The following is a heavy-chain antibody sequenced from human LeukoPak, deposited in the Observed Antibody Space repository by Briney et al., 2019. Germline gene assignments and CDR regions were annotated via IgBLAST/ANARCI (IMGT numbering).Heavy chain of an antibody. CDR1: GFTVSSNY. CDR3: ARYGTHYGSGSSGLDY. D-gene: IGHD3-10*01. Sequence: GGSLGLSCAASGFTVSSNYMSWVRQAPGKGLEWVSVIYSGGSTYYADSVKGRFTISRDNSKNTLYLQMNSLRAEDTAVYYCARYGTHYGSGSSGLDYWGQGTLVTVSS. CDR2: IYSGGST. J-gene: IGHJ4*02. V-gene: IGHV3-53*01.